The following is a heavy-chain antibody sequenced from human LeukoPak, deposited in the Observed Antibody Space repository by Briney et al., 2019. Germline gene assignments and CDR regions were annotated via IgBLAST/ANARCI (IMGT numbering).Heavy chain of an antibody. J-gene: IGHJ4*02. D-gene: IGHD5-12*01. CDR2: IYYSGST. Sequence: SETLSLTCTVSGGSISSYYWSWIRQPPGKGLEWVGYIYYSGSTNYNPSLKSRVTISVDTSKNQFSLKLSSVTAADTAVYYCARIFSGYVGGYFDYWGQGTLVTVSS. V-gene: IGHV4-59*01. CDR3: ARIFSGYVGGYFDY. CDR1: GGSISSYY.